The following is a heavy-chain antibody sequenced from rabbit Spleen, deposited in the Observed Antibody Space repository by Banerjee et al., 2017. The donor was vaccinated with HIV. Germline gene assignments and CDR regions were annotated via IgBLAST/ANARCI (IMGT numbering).Heavy chain of an antibody. CDR2: INTATGKA. J-gene: IGHJ4*01. Sequence: QEQLVESGGGLVKPEGSLTLTCKASGFSFSDRDVMCWVRQAPGKGLEWIACINTATGKAVYASWAKGQFTISKTSSNTVTLQMTSLTAADTATCFCARDLVGVIGWNFNLWGPGTLVTVS. CDR3: ARDLVGVIGWNFNL. D-gene: IGHD1-1*01. CDR1: GFSFSDRDV. V-gene: IGHV1S45*01.